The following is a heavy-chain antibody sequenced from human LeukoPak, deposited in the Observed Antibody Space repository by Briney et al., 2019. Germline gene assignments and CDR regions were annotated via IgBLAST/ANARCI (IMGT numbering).Heavy chain of an antibody. J-gene: IGHJ3*02. CDR1: GFTFDDYG. CDR2: INWNGGST. CDR3: AKTKNDSSGYYYEPDAFDI. D-gene: IGHD3-22*01. Sequence: GGSLRLSCAASGFTFDDYGMSWVRQAPGRGLEWVSGINWNGGSTGYADSVKGRFTISRDNAKNSLYLQMNSLRAEDTAVYYCAKTKNDSSGYYYEPDAFDIWGQGTMVTVSS. V-gene: IGHV3-20*04.